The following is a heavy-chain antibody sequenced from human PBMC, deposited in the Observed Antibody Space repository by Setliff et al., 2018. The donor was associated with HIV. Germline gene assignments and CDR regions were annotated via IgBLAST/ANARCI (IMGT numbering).Heavy chain of an antibody. J-gene: IGHJ4*02. CDR3: ARQADCGGDCVLGY. D-gene: IGHD2-21*02. V-gene: IGHV4-4*09. CDR2: IHSSGST. CDR1: GGSISSYY. Sequence: SETLSLTCIVSGGSISSYYWSWIRQPPGKGLEWIGNIHSSGSTNYNPSLKSRVTISVDTSRNQFSLKLTSVTAADTAVYYCARQADCGGDCVLGYWGQGTLVTVSS.